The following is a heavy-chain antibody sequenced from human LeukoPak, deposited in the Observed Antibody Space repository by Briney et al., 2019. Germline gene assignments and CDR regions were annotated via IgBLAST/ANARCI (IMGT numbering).Heavy chain of an antibody. CDR1: GYTFTGYY. J-gene: IGHJ3*02. CDR2: INTNGGGT. Sequence: GASVKVSCTASGYTFTGYYLHWVRPAPGQGLEWMGWINTNGGGTNYEQKFQGRVTMTRDTSISTAYMELSRLRSDDTAVYNCARVVISSDVFDIWGQGAMVTVSS. D-gene: IGHD3-22*01. V-gene: IGHV1-2*02. CDR3: ARVVISSDVFDI.